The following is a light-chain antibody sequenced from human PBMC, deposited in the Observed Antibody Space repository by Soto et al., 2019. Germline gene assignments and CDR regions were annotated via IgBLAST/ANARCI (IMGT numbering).Light chain of an antibody. CDR2: EVS. CDR3: NSYTSKSTGV. Sequence: QSALTQPASMSGSPGQSITISCTGTSSDVGGYNYVSWYQQHPGKAPKLIIYEVSNRPSGVSNRFSGSKSGNTASLTISGRQAEDEADYYCNSYTSKSTGVFGTGTKLTFL. CDR1: SSDVGGYNY. V-gene: IGLV2-14*01. J-gene: IGLJ1*01.